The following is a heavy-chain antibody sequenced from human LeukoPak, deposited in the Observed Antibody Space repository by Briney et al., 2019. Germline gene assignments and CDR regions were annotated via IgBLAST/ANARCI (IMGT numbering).Heavy chain of an antibody. CDR2: IYSGGST. CDR3: ARGGIAAAGTVFDY. J-gene: IGHJ4*02. D-gene: IGHD6-13*01. V-gene: IGHV3-53*01. Sequence: GGSLRLSCAASGFTVSNNYMSWVRQAPGKGLEWVSVIYSGGSTYYADSVKGRFTISRDTSKDTLYLQMNSLRAEDTAVYYCARGGIAAAGTVFDYWGQGTLVTVSS. CDR1: GFTVSNNY.